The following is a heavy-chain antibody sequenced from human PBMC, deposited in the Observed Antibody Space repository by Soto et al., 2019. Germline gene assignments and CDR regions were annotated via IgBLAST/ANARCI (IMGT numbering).Heavy chain of an antibody. J-gene: IGHJ4*02. Sequence: PSETLSLTCAVYGGSFSGYYWSWIRQPPGKGLEWIGEINHSGSTNYNPSLKSRVTISVDTSKNQFSLKLSSVTAADTAVYYCARVGQWLAFDYWGQGTLVTVSS. D-gene: IGHD6-19*01. CDR3: ARVGQWLAFDY. CDR1: GGSFSGYY. CDR2: INHSGST. V-gene: IGHV4-34*01.